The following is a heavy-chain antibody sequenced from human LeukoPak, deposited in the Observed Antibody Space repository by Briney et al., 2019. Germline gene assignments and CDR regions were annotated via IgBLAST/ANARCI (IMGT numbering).Heavy chain of an antibody. V-gene: IGHV1-8*03. Sequence: GASVKVSCKASGYTFTSYDINWVRQATGQGLEWMGWMNPNSGNTGYAQKFQGRVTITRNTSISTAYMELSSLRSDDTAVYYCAAMRGYSYQFDYWGQGTLVTVSS. J-gene: IGHJ4*02. D-gene: IGHD5-18*01. CDR2: MNPNSGNT. CDR3: AAMRGYSYQFDY. CDR1: GYTFTSYD.